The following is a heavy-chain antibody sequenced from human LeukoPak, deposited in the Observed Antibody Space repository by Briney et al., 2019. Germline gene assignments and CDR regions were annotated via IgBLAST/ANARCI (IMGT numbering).Heavy chain of an antibody. CDR3: ARGVENHFDY. Sequence: GGSLRLSRAASGFTFSDYYLSWIRQAPGKGLEWVSYISNSGYTIYYADSVKGRFTISRDNTKNSLYLQMNSLRAEDTAVYYCARGVENHFDYWGQGTLVTVSS. J-gene: IGHJ4*02. CDR2: ISNSGYTI. V-gene: IGHV3-11*04. D-gene: IGHD1-14*01. CDR1: GFTFSDYY.